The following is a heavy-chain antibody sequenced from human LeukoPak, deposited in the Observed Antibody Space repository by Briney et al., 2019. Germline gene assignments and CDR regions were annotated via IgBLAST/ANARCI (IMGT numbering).Heavy chain of an antibody. D-gene: IGHD2-2*01. Sequence: ASVKVSCKASGYTFTSYAMNWVRQAPGQGLEWMGWINTNSGNPTYAQGFTGRFVFSLDTSVSTAYLQISSLKAEDTAVYYCARGSRIVVVPAAMGPVGYWGQGTLVTVSS. J-gene: IGHJ4*02. CDR3: ARGSRIVVVPAAMGPVGY. V-gene: IGHV7-4-1*02. CDR1: GYTFTSYA. CDR2: INTNSGNP.